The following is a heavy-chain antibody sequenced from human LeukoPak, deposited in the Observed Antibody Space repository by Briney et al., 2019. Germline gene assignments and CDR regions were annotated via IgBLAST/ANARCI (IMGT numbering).Heavy chain of an antibody. V-gene: IGHV3-21*01. J-gene: IGHJ4*02. D-gene: IGHD1-26*01. Sequence: GGSLRLSCAASGFTFSTYTINWVRQAPGKGLEWVSSISSSSSFIYYADSVKGRFTISRDNARNSLYLQMTSLRAEDTAVYYCARDLVGATTTWGQGTLVTVSS. CDR2: ISSSSSFI. CDR1: GFTFSTYT. CDR3: ARDLVGATTT.